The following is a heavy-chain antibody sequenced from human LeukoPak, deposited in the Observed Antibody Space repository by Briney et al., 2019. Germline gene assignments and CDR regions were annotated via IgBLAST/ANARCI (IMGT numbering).Heavy chain of an antibody. CDR2: IYYSGST. V-gene: IGHV4-59*08. CDR3: AKGGSSGYSNWFDP. CDR1: GGSISSYY. J-gene: IGHJ5*02. Sequence: SETLSLTCTVSGGSISSYYWSWIRQPPGKGLEWIGYIYYSGSTNYNPSLKSRVTISVDTSKNQFSLKLSSVTAADTAVYYCAKGGSSGYSNWFDPWGQGTLVTVSS. D-gene: IGHD3-22*01.